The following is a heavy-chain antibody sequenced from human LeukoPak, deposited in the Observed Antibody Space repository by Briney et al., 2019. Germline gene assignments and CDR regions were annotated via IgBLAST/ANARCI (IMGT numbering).Heavy chain of an antibody. CDR1: GFSLPTRGGA. Sequence: YGPTLANPPQTLMLTCTLSGFSLPTRGGAVAWIRQPLGKAMEWLPLISWNDDKRYSSQLRSRLTITKDTAKNQAVPTITNMDPVDTSTYFCAHLPAINNVLRFLGLVYPFDNWGQGTLVTVSS. CDR2: ISWNDDK. D-gene: IGHD3-3*01. J-gene: IGHJ4*02. V-gene: IGHV2-5*01. CDR3: AHLPAINNVLRFLGLVYPFDN.